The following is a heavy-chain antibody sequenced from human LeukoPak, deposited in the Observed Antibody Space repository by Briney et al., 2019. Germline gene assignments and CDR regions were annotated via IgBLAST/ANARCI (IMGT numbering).Heavy chain of an antibody. V-gene: IGHV3-48*04. J-gene: IGHJ4*02. CDR1: GFTFSSYI. Sequence: PGGSLRLSCAASGFTFSSYIMNWVRQAPGKGLEWVSFIGTSGDTIYYADSVKGRFTVSRDNAKNSLYLQMNSLRAEDTAVYYCARDQWLDYWGQGTLVTVSS. CDR2: IGTSGDTI. D-gene: IGHD6-19*01. CDR3: ARDQWLDY.